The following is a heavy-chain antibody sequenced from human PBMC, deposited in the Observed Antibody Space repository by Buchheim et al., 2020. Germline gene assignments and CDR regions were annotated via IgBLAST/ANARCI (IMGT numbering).Heavy chain of an antibody. Sequence: EVQLSESGGGLVQPGGSLRLSCVASGFTFSSDAMSWVRQAPGKGLEWVSGIWGGGDVTFYAHSVKGRLPISRDNFKNTLYLQMNSLTVDDTAIYYCAKGRGSGSFSELDSWGQGTL. CDR3: AKGRGSGSFSELDS. J-gene: IGHJ4*02. V-gene: IGHV3-23*01. CDR1: GFTFSSDA. D-gene: IGHD3-10*01. CDR2: IWGGGDVT.